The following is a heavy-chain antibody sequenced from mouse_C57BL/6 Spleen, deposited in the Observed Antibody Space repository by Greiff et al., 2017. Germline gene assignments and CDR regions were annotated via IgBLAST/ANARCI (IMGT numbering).Heavy chain of an antibody. D-gene: IGHD1-1*01. CDR2: NLPGSGST. J-gene: IGHJ2*01. V-gene: IGHV1-9*01. Sequence: QVQLQQSGAELMKPGASVKLSCKATGYTFTGYWIEWVKQRPGHGLEWIGENLPGSGSTNYNEKFKGKATFTADTSSNTAYMQLSSLTTEDSAIYYCARGSITTVVSPYYFDYWGQGTTLTVSS. CDR1: GYTFTGYW. CDR3: ARGSITTVVSPYYFDY.